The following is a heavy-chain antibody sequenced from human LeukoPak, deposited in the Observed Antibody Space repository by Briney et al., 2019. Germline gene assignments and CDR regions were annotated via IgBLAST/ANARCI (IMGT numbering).Heavy chain of an antibody. CDR3: ARALWANGLDS. CDR2: IYAGGST. V-gene: IGHV4-4*07. Sequence: SETLPLTCSVSGGSISTHYWTWIRQSAWKGLEWIGRIYAGGSTNVNPSLKSRVTLSAVTSKNQFSLRLTSVTAADTAVYYCARALWANGLDSWGHGLLVTVSS. D-gene: IGHD2-8*01. CDR1: GGSISTHY. J-gene: IGHJ5*01.